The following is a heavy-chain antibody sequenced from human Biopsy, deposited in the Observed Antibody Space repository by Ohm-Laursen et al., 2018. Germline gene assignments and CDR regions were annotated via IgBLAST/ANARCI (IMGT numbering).Heavy chain of an antibody. V-gene: IGHV1-69*06. CDR1: GGTLNGYG. CDR3: AAGTRYSSGWYNAVDF. J-gene: IGHJ3*01. CDR2: IIPFFGTS. Sequence: ASVKVSCKASGGTLNGYGINWVRQAPGQGLEWMGGIIPFFGTSDYAQTFQGRVTITADKSTSTSYMELTRLRSEDSAVYYCAAGTRYSSGWYNAVDFWGQGTMVTVSS. D-gene: IGHD6-19*01.